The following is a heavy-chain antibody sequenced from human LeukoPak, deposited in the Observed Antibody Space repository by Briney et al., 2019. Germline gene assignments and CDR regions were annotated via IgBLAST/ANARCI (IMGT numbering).Heavy chain of an antibody. CDR1: GYIFTNHA. D-gene: IGHD3-22*01. V-gene: IGHV1-3*01. CDR3: ARRDRRHFDY. CDR2: INVGNGNT. Sequence: ASVKVSCKASGYIFTNHAIHWVRQAPGQRLEWMGWINVGNGNTKYSQMFQGRVNITRDTSANTAYMELSSLRSEDTAVYYCARRDRRHFDYWGQGTLVTVSS. J-gene: IGHJ4*02.